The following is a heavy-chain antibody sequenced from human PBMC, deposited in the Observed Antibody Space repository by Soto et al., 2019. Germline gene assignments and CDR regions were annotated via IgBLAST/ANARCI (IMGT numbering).Heavy chain of an antibody. CDR3: ARGKGMEENYYYYGLDI. CDR2: ISGGTGQT. Sequence: ASVKVSCKASGYTFTTHAMHWVRQAPGQSLEWMGWISGGTGQTKHSQRFQGRVNITRDTSASTAYMELSSLRSEDTAVYYCARGKGMEENYYYYGLDIWGQGTTVTVPS. D-gene: IGHD1-1*01. V-gene: IGHV1-3*01. CDR1: GYTFTTHA. J-gene: IGHJ6*02.